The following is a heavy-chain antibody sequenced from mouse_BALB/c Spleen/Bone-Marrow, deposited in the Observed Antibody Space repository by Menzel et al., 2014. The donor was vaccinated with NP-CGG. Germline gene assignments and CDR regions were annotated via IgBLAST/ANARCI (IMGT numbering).Heavy chain of an antibody. CDR2: IWAGGST. CDR3: ARDGVYGSHYYAMDY. CDR1: GFSLTSYG. J-gene: IGHJ4*01. Sequence: VHLVESGPGLVSPSQRLSIPCTVSGFSLTSYGLHWVRQPPGKGLEWLGVIWAGGSTNYNSALMSRLSISKDNSKSQVFLKMNSLQTDDTAMYYCARDGVYGSHYYAMDYWGQGTSVTVSS. V-gene: IGHV2-9*02. D-gene: IGHD1-1*02.